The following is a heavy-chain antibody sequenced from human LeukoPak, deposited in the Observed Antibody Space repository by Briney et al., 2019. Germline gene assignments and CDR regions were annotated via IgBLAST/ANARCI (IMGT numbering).Heavy chain of an antibody. Sequence: GGSLRLSCAASGFTFSSYAMSWVRQAPGKGLEWVSAISGSGGSTYYADSVKGRFTISRDNAKNSLYLRMNSLRAEDTAVYYCARDPAGGADYWGQGTLVTVSS. CDR2: ISGSGGST. CDR3: ARDPAGGADY. CDR1: GFTFSSYA. J-gene: IGHJ4*02. V-gene: IGHV3-23*01.